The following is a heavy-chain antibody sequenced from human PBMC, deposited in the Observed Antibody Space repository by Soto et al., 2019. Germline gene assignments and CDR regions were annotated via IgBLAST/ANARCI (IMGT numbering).Heavy chain of an antibody. CDR1: GFTFSSYA. D-gene: IGHD6-13*01. Sequence: GGSLRLSCAASGFTFSSYAMSWVRQAPGKGLEWVSAISGSGGSTYYADSVKGRFTISRDNSKNTLYLQMNSLRAEDTAVYYCAKGSSDGTALAAAGYFDYWGQGTLVTVSS. CDR3: AKGSSDGTALAAAGYFDY. CDR2: ISGSGGST. V-gene: IGHV3-23*01. J-gene: IGHJ4*02.